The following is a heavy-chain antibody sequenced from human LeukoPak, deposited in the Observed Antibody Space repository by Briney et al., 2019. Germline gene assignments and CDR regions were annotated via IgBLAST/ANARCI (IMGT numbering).Heavy chain of an antibody. J-gene: IGHJ6*02. D-gene: IGHD3-10*01. CDR1: GYTFTSYG. Sequence: ASVKVSCKASGYTFTSYGISWVRQAPGQGLEWMGWMNPNSGNTGYAQKFQGRVTMTRNTSISTAYMELSSLRSEDTAVYYCAREGTMVRGTSGRYYYGMDVWGQGTTVTVSS. V-gene: IGHV1-8*02. CDR3: AREGTMVRGTSGRYYYGMDV. CDR2: MNPNSGNT.